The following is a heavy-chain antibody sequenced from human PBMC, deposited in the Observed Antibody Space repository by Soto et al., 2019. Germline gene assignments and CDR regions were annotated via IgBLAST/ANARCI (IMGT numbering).Heavy chain of an antibody. CDR3: ARHPERIAQIGWFDP. CDR2: ISSSSSTI. V-gene: IGHV3-48*01. Sequence: EVQLVESGGGLVQPGGSLRLSCAASGFTFSSYSMNWVRQAPGKGLEWVSYISSSSSTIYYADSVKGRFTISRDNAKNSLYLQMNSLRAEDTAVYYCARHPERIAQIGWFDPWGQXXX. CDR1: GFTFSSYS. D-gene: IGHD6-13*01. J-gene: IGHJ5*02.